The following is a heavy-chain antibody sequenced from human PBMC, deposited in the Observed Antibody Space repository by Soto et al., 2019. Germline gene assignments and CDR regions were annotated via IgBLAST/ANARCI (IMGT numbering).Heavy chain of an antibody. CDR1: GFTFRSNW. V-gene: IGHV3-7*03. CDR2: IKQDGSEK. CDR3: ANSGGGWLQPPV. J-gene: IGHJ4*02. D-gene: IGHD5-12*01. Sequence: PGGSLRLSCAASGFTFRSNWMSWVRQAPGKGLEWVANIKQDGSEKYYVDSVKGRFTISRDNAKNSLYLQMNSLRAEDTAVYYCANSGGGWLQPPVWGQGTLVTVSS.